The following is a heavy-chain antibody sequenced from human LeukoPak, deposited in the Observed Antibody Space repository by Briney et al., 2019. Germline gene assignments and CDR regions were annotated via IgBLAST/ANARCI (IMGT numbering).Heavy chain of an antibody. CDR2: IYYSGST. V-gene: IGHV4-61*05. CDR1: GGSISSSSYY. J-gene: IGHJ4*02. CDR3: ARIYCSGATCYYFDY. D-gene: IGHD2-15*01. Sequence: SETLSLTCTVSGGSISSSSYYWGWIRQPPGKGLEWIGYIYYSGSTNYNPSLRSRVTISVDTSKNQFSLKLSSVTAADTAVYYCARIYCSGATCYYFDYWGQGTLVTVSS.